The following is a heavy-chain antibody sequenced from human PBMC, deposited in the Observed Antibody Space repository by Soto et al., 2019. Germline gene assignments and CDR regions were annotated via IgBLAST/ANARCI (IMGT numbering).Heavy chain of an antibody. V-gene: IGHV4-31*03. D-gene: IGHD6-19*01. J-gene: IGHJ1*01. CDR2: VYYSGSP. CDR3: AREYSMGWYGYFQH. CDR1: GGSISSGGYY. Sequence: QVQLQESGPGLVKPSQTLSLTCTVSGGSISSGGYYWSWISQSPGFGLEWIGPVYYSGSPYYKRPLKTRLTMSVDTSKNQFSLMLTSWIAADTAVYYCAREYSMGWYGYFQHWGQDIPVNVSS.